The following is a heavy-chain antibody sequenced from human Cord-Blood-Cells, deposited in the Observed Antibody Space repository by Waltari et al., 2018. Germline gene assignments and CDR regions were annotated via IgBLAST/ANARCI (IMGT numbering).Heavy chain of an antibody. Sequence: EVQLVESGGGLVQPGRSLRLSCAASGFTFDDYAMHWVRQAPGKGLEWVSGISWNRGSRGYADSVKGRFTIARDNAKNSLYLQMNSLRAEDTALYYCAKDGAGYSSSWYQYYFDYWGQGTLVTVSS. J-gene: IGHJ4*02. D-gene: IGHD6-13*01. CDR3: AKDGAGYSSSWYQYYFDY. CDR1: GFTFDDYA. CDR2: ISWNRGSR. V-gene: IGHV3-9*01.